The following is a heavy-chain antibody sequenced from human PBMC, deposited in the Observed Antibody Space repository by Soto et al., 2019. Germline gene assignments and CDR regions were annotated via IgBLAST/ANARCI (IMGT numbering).Heavy chain of an antibody. CDR1: GGSISTTFYY. Sequence: QLRLLESGPGVVKPAETLSLTCTVSGGSISTTFYYWGWIRQPPGKGLEWIGTVFYNGRTYYNPSLDSRSSISVDTSKNQFSLRLTSVTAADTAVYYCARHPINDDNYPAEVNFWGQGTLVTVSS. J-gene: IGHJ1*01. V-gene: IGHV4-39*01. CDR3: ARHPINDDNYPAEVNF. CDR2: VFYNGRT. D-gene: IGHD1-1*01.